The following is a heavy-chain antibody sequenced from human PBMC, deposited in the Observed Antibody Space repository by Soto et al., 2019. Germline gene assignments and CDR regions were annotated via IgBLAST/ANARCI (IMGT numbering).Heavy chain of an antibody. D-gene: IGHD5-12*01. V-gene: IGHV3-30*18. CDR2: ISHDGSEQ. Sequence: QVQLVESGGGVVQPGRSLRLSCRVSGITLNNSGIHWVRQASGKGPEWMAVISHDGSEQYYADSMKGRLNISRDNSKNTVNLQMNSLRGEDTAIYYCVKDRVPGAYGHYYGMDVWGQGTTVTVSS. J-gene: IGHJ6*02. CDR1: GITLNNSG. CDR3: VKDRVPGAYGHYYGMDV.